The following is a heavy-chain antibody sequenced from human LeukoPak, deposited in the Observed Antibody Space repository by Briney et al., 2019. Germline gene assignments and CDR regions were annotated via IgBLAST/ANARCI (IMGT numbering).Heavy chain of an antibody. Sequence: ASVKVSCKASGYTFTGYYMHWVRQAPGQGLEWMGWINPNSGGTNYAQKFQGRVTMTRDTSISTAYMELSRLRSDDTAVYYCARPRKYYDSSGRFGYWGQGTLVTVSS. CDR1: GYTFTGYY. D-gene: IGHD3-22*01. CDR2: INPNSGGT. J-gene: IGHJ4*02. CDR3: ARPRKYYDSSGRFGY. V-gene: IGHV1-2*02.